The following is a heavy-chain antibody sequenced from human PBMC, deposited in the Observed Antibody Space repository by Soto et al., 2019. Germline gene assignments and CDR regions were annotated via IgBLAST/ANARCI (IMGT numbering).Heavy chain of an antibody. D-gene: IGHD3-16*02. V-gene: IGHV3-74*01. J-gene: IGHJ3*02. Sequence: GGSLRLSCAASGFTFSSSWMHWVRQAPGKGLVWVSGVSGDGSTTYYADSVKGRFTISRDNSKNTLYLQVNSLRAEDTAVYYCAKDYIGVIPDAFDIWGQGTMVTVSS. CDR3: AKDYIGVIPDAFDI. CDR2: VSGDGSTT. CDR1: GFTFSSSW.